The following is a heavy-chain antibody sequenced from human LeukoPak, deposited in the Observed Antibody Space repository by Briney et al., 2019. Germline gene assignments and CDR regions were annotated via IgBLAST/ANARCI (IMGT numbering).Heavy chain of an antibody. D-gene: IGHD5-18*01. Sequence: AASVKVSCKASGGTFSSYATSWVRQAPGQGLEWMGWISAYNGNTNYAQKLQGRVTMTTDTSTSTAYMELRSLRSDGTAVYYCARDGGIQLWDFDYWGQGTLVTVSS. CDR3: ARDGGIQLWDFDY. CDR1: GGTFSSYA. CDR2: ISAYNGNT. J-gene: IGHJ4*02. V-gene: IGHV1-18*01.